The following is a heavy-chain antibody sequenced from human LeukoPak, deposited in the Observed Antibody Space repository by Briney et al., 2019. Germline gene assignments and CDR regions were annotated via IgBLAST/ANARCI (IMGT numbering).Heavy chain of an antibody. J-gene: IGHJ4*02. V-gene: IGHV3-23*01. D-gene: IGHD2-8*01. Sequence: GGSLRLSCAGSGFIFSSYAMSWVRQAPGKGLEWVSAISDTGATTYDADSVKGRFTISRDNSRSTLYLQMNSLRAEDTALYYCAKDTSIGRYCTNGVCSPFDYWGQGTLVTVSS. CDR3: AKDTSIGRYCTNGVCSPFDY. CDR1: GFIFSSYA. CDR2: ISDTGATT.